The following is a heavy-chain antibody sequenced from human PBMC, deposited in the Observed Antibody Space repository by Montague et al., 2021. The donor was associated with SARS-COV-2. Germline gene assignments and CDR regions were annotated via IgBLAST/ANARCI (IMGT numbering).Heavy chain of an antibody. D-gene: IGHD5/OR15-5a*01. Sequence: SETLSLTCSVSGGSLSSFYLSWIRQPQGKELEYIGYIHYCGSTNFSPSLNSRVSISLATSKTQFSLNLRSVTTADTAVDYCAGAAGLDVFSVYYYGLDVWGQGTTVTVSS. J-gene: IGHJ6*02. CDR3: AGAAGLDVFSVYYYGLDV. CDR2: IHYCGST. CDR1: GGSLSSFY. V-gene: IGHV4-59*01.